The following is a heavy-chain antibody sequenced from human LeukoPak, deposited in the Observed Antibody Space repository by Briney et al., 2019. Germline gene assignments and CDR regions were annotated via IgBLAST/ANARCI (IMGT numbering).Heavy chain of an antibody. Sequence: GGSLRLSCAASGFTFSNYWMTWVRQAPGKGLEWVANIKQDGSQKYYVDSVKGRFTISRDNAKNSLYLQMNSLRAEDTAVYYCARDLNILTGYYHFDYWGQGTLVTVSS. J-gene: IGHJ4*02. CDR3: ARDLNILTGYYHFDY. CDR2: IKQDGSQK. CDR1: GFTFSNYW. D-gene: IGHD3-9*01. V-gene: IGHV3-7*01.